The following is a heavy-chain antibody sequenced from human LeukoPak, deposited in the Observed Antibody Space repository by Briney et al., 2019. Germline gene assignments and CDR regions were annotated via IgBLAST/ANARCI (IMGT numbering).Heavy chain of an antibody. J-gene: IGHJ4*02. Sequence: QPGGSLRLSWAASGFTFSSYAMHWVRQAPGKGLEWVAVISYDGSNKYYADSVKGRFTISRDNSKNTLYLQMNSLRAEDTAVYYCARDPLQMATITRTFDYWGQGTLVTVSS. V-gene: IGHV3-30*04. D-gene: IGHD5-24*01. CDR1: GFTFSSYA. CDR2: ISYDGSNK. CDR3: ARDPLQMATITRTFDY.